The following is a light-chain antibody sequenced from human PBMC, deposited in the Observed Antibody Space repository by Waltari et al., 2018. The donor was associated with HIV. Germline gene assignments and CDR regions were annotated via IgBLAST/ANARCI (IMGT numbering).Light chain of an antibody. CDR3: AAWDDSLNGWV. J-gene: IGLJ3*02. Sequence: QSVLTQPPSASGTPGQRVTISCSGSSSNIGSNTVSWYQQLPGTAPKLLIYSNNQRPSGVPDRFSGSKSGTSASLAISGLQSEDEADYYRAAWDDSLNGWVFGGGTKLTVL. CDR2: SNN. CDR1: SSNIGSNT. V-gene: IGLV1-44*01.